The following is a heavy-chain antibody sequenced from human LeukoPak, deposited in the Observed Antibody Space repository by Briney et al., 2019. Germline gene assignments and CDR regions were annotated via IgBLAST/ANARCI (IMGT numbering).Heavy chain of an antibody. D-gene: IGHD3-10*01. J-gene: IGHJ4*02. CDR1: GYTFISYY. CDR3: ARFQASEFRGFDH. Sequence: ASVKVSCKASGYTFISYYIHWVRQAPGQGPEWMGVINPNGGSTSYSQKFHARVTMTEDTSTSTIYMELRSLRSDDTAVYYCARFQASEFRGFDHWGQGTLITVSS. V-gene: IGHV1-46*01. CDR2: INPNGGST.